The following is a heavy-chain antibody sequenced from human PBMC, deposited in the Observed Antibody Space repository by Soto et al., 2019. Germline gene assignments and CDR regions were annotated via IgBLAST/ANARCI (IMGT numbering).Heavy chain of an antibody. Sequence: QVQLQESGPGLVKPSETLSLTCTVCGGSISTYFWGWIRQPPGKGLEWIGYIYYDGSTKSNPSLKSRVTISVDTSKNQFSLKLSFLTAADTAVYYCARDSGTDHYYYMDVWGKGTTVTVSS. CDR3: ARDSGTDHYYYMDV. D-gene: IGHD3-10*01. V-gene: IGHV4-59*01. CDR1: GGSISTYF. J-gene: IGHJ6*03. CDR2: IYYDGST.